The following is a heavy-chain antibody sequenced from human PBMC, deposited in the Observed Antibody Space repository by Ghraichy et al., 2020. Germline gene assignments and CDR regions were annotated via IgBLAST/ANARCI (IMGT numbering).Heavy chain of an antibody. CDR1: GYSFTGYY. CDR3: ARDRVRTSSGAKIYYY. CDR2: INPNSGGT. D-gene: IGHD1-14*01. J-gene: IGHJ6*01. V-gene: IGHV1-2*02. Sequence: ASVKVSCKASGYSFTGYYIHWVRQAPGQGLEWMGWINPNSGGTKYAQNLQGSVTMTRDTSINTVYMELSRLKFDDTAVYYCARDRVRTSSGAKIYYY.